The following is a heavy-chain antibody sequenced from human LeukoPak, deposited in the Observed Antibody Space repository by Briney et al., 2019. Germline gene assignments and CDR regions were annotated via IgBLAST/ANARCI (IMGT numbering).Heavy chain of an antibody. J-gene: IGHJ4*02. CDR2: MSPNSGNT. CDR1: GYTFTSYG. CDR3: ARGAKFKTLDY. Sequence: ASVKVSCKASGYTFTSYGISWVRQAPGQGLEWMGWMSPNSGNTGYAQKFQGRVTITRNTSISTAYMELSSLRSEDTAVYYCARGAKFKTLDYWGQGTLVTVSS. V-gene: IGHV1-8*03.